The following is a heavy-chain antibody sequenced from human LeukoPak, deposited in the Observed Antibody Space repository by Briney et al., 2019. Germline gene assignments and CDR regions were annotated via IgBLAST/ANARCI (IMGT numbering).Heavy chain of an antibody. CDR1: GFTFDDYA. D-gene: IGHD5-18*01. V-gene: IGHV3-43D*03. CDR2: ISWDGGST. J-gene: IGHJ4*02. CDR3: AKALGGYSYGTDFDY. Sequence: GGSLRLSCAASGFTFDDYAMHWVRQAPGKGLEWVSLISWDGGSTYYADSVKGRFTISRDNSKNSLYLQMNSLRAEDTALYYCAKALGGYSYGTDFDYWGQGTLVTVSS.